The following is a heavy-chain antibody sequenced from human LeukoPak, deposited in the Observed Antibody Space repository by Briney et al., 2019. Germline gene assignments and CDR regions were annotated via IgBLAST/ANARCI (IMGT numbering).Heavy chain of an antibody. Sequence: SETLSLTCNVSGDSISNYFWNWIRQPPGKGLEWIGYIYYSGSTNYNPSLKSRVTISVDTSKNQFSLKLSSVTAADTAVYYCARYSGDLLYYYYYMDVWGKGTTVTVSS. CDR2: IYYSGST. CDR1: GDSISNYF. D-gene: IGHD2-21*01. J-gene: IGHJ6*03. CDR3: ARYSGDLLYYYYYMDV. V-gene: IGHV4-59*01.